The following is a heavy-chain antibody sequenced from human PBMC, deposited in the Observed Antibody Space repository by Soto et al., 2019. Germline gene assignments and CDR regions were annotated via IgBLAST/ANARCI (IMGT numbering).Heavy chain of an antibody. CDR1: GGSISSGAYY. V-gene: IGHV4-31*03. CDR2: IYYSGST. Sequence: QVQLQESGPGLVKPSQTLSLTCTVSGGSISSGAYYWSWIRQHPGKGLEWIGYIYYSGSTYSNPSLKSRVAISVDKSKNQFSLKLSSVTAAATAVYYCAAVRQHYFDFWGQGTLVTVSS. D-gene: IGHD1-1*01. J-gene: IGHJ4*02. CDR3: AAVRQHYFDF.